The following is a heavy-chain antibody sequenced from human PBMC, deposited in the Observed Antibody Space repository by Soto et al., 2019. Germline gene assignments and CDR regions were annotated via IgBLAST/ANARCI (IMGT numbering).Heavy chain of an antibody. CDR3: ARGRSYYAPNY. J-gene: IGHJ4*02. CDR2: ISYDGNNK. Sequence: GGSLRLSCAASGFTFSTYAMHWVRQAPGKGLEWVAVISYDGNNKFYADSVKGRFTISRDNSKNTLYLQMNTLRGEDTAVYYCARGRSYYAPNYWGQGTLVTVSS. D-gene: IGHD1-26*01. CDR1: GFTFSTYA. V-gene: IGHV3-30-3*01.